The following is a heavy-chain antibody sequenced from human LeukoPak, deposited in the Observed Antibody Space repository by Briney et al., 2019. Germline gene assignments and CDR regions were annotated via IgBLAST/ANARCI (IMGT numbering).Heavy chain of an antibody. V-gene: IGHV1-69*13. Sequence: SVKVSCKASGGTFSSYAISWVRQAPGQGLEWMGGIIPIFGTANYAQKFQGRVTITADESTSTAYMGLSSLRSEDTAVYYCARDDIVVVPAAIPNRSYYYYGMDVWGQGTTVTVSS. J-gene: IGHJ6*02. CDR2: IIPIFGTA. CDR1: GGTFSSYA. CDR3: ARDDIVVVPAAIPNRSYYYYGMDV. D-gene: IGHD2-2*01.